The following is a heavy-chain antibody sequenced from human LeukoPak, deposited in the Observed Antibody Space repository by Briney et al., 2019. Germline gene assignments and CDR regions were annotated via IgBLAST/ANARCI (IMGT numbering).Heavy chain of an antibody. CDR2: ISYDGSNK. CDR1: GFTFSSYG. CDR3: AKAEIPWGVENQFY. V-gene: IGHV3-30*18. D-gene: IGHD3-16*01. J-gene: IGHJ4*02. Sequence: GRSLRLSCAASGFTFSSYGMHWVRQAPGKGLEWVAVISYDGSNKYYADSVKGRFTISRDNSKNTLYLQMNSLRAEDTAVYYCAKAEIPWGVENQFYWGQGTLVTVSS.